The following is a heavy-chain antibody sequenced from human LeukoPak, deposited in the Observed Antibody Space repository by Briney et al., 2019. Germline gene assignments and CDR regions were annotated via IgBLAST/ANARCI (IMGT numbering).Heavy chain of an antibody. CDR1: GYTFTSYS. Sequence: ASVKVSCKASGYTFTSYSISWVRQAPGQGLEWMGWISAYNGNTNYAQKLQGRVTMTTDTTTSKDYMELRSLESDDTAVYYCSRDGGEVPAAIRGWFDPWGQGTLVTVSS. V-gene: IGHV1-18*01. CDR2: ISAYNGNT. J-gene: IGHJ5*02. D-gene: IGHD2-2*02. CDR3: SRDGGEVPAAIRGWFDP.